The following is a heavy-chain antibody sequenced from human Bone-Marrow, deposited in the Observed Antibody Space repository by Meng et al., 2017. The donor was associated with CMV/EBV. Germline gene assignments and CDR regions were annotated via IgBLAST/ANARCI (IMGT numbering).Heavy chain of an antibody. D-gene: IGHD5-24*01. J-gene: IGHJ6*02. CDR3: TRGHGSRMDV. CDR2: MRSISYGGET. V-gene: IGHV3-49*04. CDR1: GFTFGDYA. Sequence: GESLKISCPGSGFTFGDYAMNWVRQAPGKGLEWVGFMRSISYGGETEYAASVKGRFTISRDDSKRIAYLQMVSLKTEDTAVYCCTRGHGSRMDVWGQGTAVTVSS.